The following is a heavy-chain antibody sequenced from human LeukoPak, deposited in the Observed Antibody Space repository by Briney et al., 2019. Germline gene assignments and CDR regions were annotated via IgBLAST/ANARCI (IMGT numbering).Heavy chain of an antibody. CDR1: GFTFSNYA. CDR2: ISSSGYST. J-gene: IGHJ6*04. CDR3: AELGITMIGGV. Sequence: PGGSMRLSCAASGFTFSNYAMTWVRQVPGKGLEWVSTISSSGYSTYYADSVKGRFTISRDNSKNTLFLQMNSLRAEDTAVYYCAELGITMIGGVWGRGTTVTISS. V-gene: IGHV3-23*01. D-gene: IGHD3-10*02.